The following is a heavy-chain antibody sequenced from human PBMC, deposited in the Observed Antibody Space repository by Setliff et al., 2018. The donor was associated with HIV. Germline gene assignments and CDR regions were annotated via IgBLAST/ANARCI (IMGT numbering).Heavy chain of an antibody. CDR3: ARQDYYDSSGFYYYYMDV. CDR1: GYTFTSSD. D-gene: IGHD3-22*01. Sequence: ASVKVSCKASGYTFTSSDINWVRQATGQGLEWMGWMNPNSGNTGYAQKFQGRVTMTRNTSIRTAYMELSSLRSEDTAVYYCARQDYYDSSGFYYYYMDVWGKGTTVTVSS. J-gene: IGHJ6*03. CDR2: MNPNSGNT. V-gene: IGHV1-8*02.